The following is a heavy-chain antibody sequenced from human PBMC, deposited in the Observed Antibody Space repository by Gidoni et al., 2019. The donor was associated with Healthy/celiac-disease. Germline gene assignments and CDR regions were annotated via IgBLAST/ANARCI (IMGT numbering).Heavy chain of an antibody. CDR2: IYYSGST. D-gene: IGHD2-8*01. CDR3: ARKCTNGVCYYGMDV. V-gene: IGHV4-59*01. J-gene: IGHJ6*02. CDR1: GGSISSYY. Sequence: QVQLQESGPGLVKPSETLSLTCTVSGGSISSYYWSWIRQPPGKGLEWIGYIYYSGSTNYNPSLKSRVTISVDTSKNQFSLKLSSVTAADTAVYYCARKCTNGVCYYGMDVWGQGTTVTVSS.